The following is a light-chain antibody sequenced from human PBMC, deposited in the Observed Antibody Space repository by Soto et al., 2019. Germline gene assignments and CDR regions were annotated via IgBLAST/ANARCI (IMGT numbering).Light chain of an antibody. Sequence: DIQMTQSPSSVSASVGDRVTITCRASQDINKWLAWYQQKPGLAPNLVIYTASRLHGGGPSRFSGSASGTDFTLTISSLQPDDFATYYCQQYNSYVTFGQGTRLEIK. CDR2: TAS. J-gene: IGKJ5*01. CDR1: QDINKW. CDR3: QQYNSYVT. V-gene: IGKV1D-16*01.